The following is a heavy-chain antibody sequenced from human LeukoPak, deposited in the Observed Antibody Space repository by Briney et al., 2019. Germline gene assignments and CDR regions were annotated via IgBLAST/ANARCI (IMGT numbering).Heavy chain of an antibody. CDR2: IYYSGST. CDR3: VRSDDFWSGYYGY. Sequence: SGTLSLTCTASGGSISSSSYYWGWIRQPPGKGLEWIGSIYYSGSTYYNPSLKSRVTISVDTSKNQFSLKLSSVTAADTAVYYCVRSDDFWSGYYGYWGQGTLVTVSS. J-gene: IGHJ4*02. V-gene: IGHV4-39*07. D-gene: IGHD3-3*01. CDR1: GGSISSSSYY.